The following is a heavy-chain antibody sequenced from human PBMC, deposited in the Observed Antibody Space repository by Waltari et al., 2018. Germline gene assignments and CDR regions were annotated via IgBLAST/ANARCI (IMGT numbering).Heavy chain of an antibody. V-gene: IGHV4-59*11. Sequence: QVQLQESGPGLVKPSETLSLTCTVSGGSISSHYWSWIRPPPGRGLEWIGYIYYSGRINFNPSLKSRVTISEDTSTNQFSLRLTSVTAADTAVYYCARVGSSSWYYFDSWGQGTLVTVSS. CDR2: IYYSGRI. CDR1: GGSISSHY. D-gene: IGHD6-13*01. J-gene: IGHJ4*02. CDR3: ARVGSSSWYYFDS.